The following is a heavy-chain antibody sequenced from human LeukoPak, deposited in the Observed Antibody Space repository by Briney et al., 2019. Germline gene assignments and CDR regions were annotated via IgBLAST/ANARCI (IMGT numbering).Heavy chain of an antibody. D-gene: IGHD6-6*01. CDR1: GYTFTSYA. CDR2: INAGNGNT. CDR3: ARDSRRYSSSSGFDY. J-gene: IGHJ4*02. Sequence: ASVKVSCKASGYTFTSYAMHWVRQAPGQRLEWMGWINAGNGNTKYSQKLQGRVTMTTDTSTSTAYMGLRSLRSDDTAVYYCARDSRRYSSSSGFDYWGQGTLVTVSS. V-gene: IGHV1-3*01.